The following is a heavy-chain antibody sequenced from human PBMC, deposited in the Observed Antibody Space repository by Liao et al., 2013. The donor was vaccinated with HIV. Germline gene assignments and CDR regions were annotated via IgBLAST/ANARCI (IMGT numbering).Heavy chain of an antibody. CDR1: GGSISSYY. CDR3: AREASIWGDAFDI. D-gene: IGHD7-27*01. CDR2: IYYSGST. J-gene: IGHJ3*02. V-gene: IGHV4-59*01. Sequence: QVQLQESGPGLVKPSETLSLTCTVSGGSISSYYWSWIRQPPGKGLEWIGYIYYSGSTNYNPSLKSRVTISVDTSKNQFSLKLSSVTAADTAVYYCAREASIWGDAFDIWGQGDNGHRLF.